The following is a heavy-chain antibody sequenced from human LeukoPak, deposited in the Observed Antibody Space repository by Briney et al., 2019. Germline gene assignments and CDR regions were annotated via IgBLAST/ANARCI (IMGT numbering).Heavy chain of an antibody. CDR1: GFTFSSYW. D-gene: IGHD2-15*01. V-gene: IGHV3-74*01. CDR3: AREIRYCSGGNCYLFDY. Sequence: PGGSLRLSCAASGFTFSSYWMHWVRQPPGKGLVWVSRITSDGSGIGYADSVKGRFTISRDNAKNSLYLQMNSLRAEDTAVYYCAREIRYCSGGNCYLFDYWGQGTLVTVSS. J-gene: IGHJ4*02. CDR2: ITSDGSGI.